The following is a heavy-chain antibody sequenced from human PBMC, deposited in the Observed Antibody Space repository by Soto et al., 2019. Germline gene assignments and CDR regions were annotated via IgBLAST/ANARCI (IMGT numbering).Heavy chain of an antibody. D-gene: IGHD2-21*02. CDR2: ISYDGSNK. J-gene: IGHJ2*01. CDR3: AKDLSVVRVTVRWYFDL. CDR1: GFTFSSYG. V-gene: IGHV3-30*18. Sequence: QVQLVESGGGVVQPGRSLRLSCAASGFTFSSYGMHWVRQAPGKGLEWVAVISYDGSNKYYADSVKGRFTISRDNSKNTLYLQMNSLRAEDTAVYYCAKDLSVVRVTVRWYFDLWGRGTLVTVSS.